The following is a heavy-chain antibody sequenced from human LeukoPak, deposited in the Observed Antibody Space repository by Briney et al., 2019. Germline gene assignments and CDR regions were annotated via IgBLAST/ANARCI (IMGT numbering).Heavy chain of an antibody. CDR1: GGSISNY. J-gene: IGHJ4*02. Sequence: SETLSLTCTVSGGSISNYWSWIRQPPGKGLEWIGYIYYSGSTNYNPSLKSRVTISVDTSKNQFSLKLSSVTAADTAVYYCARVGDFDWFSFDYWGQGTLVTVSS. CDR2: IYYSGST. D-gene: IGHD3-9*01. V-gene: IGHV4-59*12. CDR3: ARVGDFDWFSFDY.